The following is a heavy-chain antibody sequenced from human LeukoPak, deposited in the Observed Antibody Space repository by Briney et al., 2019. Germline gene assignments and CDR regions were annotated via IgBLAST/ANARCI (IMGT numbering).Heavy chain of an antibody. Sequence: GGSLRLSCAASGFTFSNYWMTWVRQAPGKGLEWVANIMQDESEKYYLDSVKGRFTISRDNAKKSLFLQMNSLRAEDTAVYYCARSTPSLDSWGQGTLVTVSS. CDR1: GFTFSNYW. V-gene: IGHV3-7*01. CDR2: IMQDESEK. D-gene: IGHD5/OR15-5a*01. CDR3: ARSTPSLDS. J-gene: IGHJ4*02.